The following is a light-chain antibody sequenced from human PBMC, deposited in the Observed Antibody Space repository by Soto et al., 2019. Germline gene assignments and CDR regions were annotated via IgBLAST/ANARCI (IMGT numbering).Light chain of an antibody. J-gene: IGLJ2*01. Sequence: QSALTQPASVSGSSGQSITISCTGTSSDVGGYNYVSWYQQHPGKAPKLMIYDVSNRPSGVSNRFSGSKSGNTASLTISGLQAEDEADYYGSSYTSSSTLVFGGGTKVTVL. CDR1: SSDVGGYNY. CDR3: SSYTSSSTLV. V-gene: IGLV2-14*01. CDR2: DVS.